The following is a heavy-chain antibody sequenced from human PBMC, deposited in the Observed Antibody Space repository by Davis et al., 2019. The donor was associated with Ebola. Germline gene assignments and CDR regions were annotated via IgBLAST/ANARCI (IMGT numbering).Heavy chain of an antibody. Sequence: MPSETLSLTCTVSGGSISNYYWSWIRQPPGKGLEWIGYIYYSGSTNYNPSLKSRVTISVDTSKNQFSLKLSSVTAADTAVYYCARQSSGIDSWGQGTLVTVSS. D-gene: IGHD3-10*01. CDR3: ARQSSGIDS. CDR1: GGSISNYY. J-gene: IGHJ5*01. CDR2: IYYSGST. V-gene: IGHV4-59*08.